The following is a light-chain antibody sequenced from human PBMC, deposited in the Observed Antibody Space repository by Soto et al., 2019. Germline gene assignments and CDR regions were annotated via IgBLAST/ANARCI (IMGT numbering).Light chain of an antibody. J-gene: IGKJ4*01. CDR2: AAS. Sequence: DIHMTQSPASLSASVGDRVTITCRASQNINIYLNWYQQRAGKAPRLLIYAASKLQSGVPSRFSGSTSGTDFTLTINSLQPEDFATYYCQQTDSAPSFGGGTKVDIK. CDR3: QQTDSAPS. CDR1: QNINIY. V-gene: IGKV1-39*01.